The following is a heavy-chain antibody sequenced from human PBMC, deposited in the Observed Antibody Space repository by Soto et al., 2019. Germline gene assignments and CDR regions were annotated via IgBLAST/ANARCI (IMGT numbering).Heavy chain of an antibody. J-gene: IGHJ4*02. CDR2: ISSSGSTI. V-gene: IGHV3-11*01. CDR1: GFTFSDYY. Sequence: GGSLRLSCAASGFTFSDYYMSWIRQAPGKGLEWVSYISSSGSTIYYADSVKGRFTISRDNAKYSLYLQMNSLRAEDTAVYYCARELLGESYYFDYWGQGTLVTVSS. CDR3: ARELLGESYYFDY. D-gene: IGHD3-16*01.